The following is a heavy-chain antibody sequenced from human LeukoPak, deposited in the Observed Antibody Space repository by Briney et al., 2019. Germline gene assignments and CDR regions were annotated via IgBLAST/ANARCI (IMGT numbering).Heavy chain of an antibody. CDR3: ANGLYCSSTSCSPDFDY. V-gene: IGHV1-69*05. Sequence: GASVKVSCKASGGTFSSYAISWVRQAPGQGLGWMGGIIPIFGTANYAQKFQGRVTITTDESTSTAYMELSSLRPEDTAVYYCANGLYCSSTSCSPDFDYWGQGTLVTVSS. J-gene: IGHJ4*02. CDR1: GGTFSSYA. CDR2: IIPIFGTA. D-gene: IGHD2-2*01.